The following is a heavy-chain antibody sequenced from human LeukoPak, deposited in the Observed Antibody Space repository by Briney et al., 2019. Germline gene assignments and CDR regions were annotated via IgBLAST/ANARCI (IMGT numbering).Heavy chain of an antibody. CDR3: ARAGIRYCSSTSCYLGD. Sequence: ASVKVSCKASGGTFSSYAISWVRQAPGQGLEWMGRIIPILGIANYAQKFQGRVTITADKSTSTAYMELSSLRSEDTAVYYCARAGIRYCSSTSCYLGDWGQGTLVTVSS. D-gene: IGHD2-2*01. CDR2: IIPILGIA. J-gene: IGHJ4*02. V-gene: IGHV1-69*04. CDR1: GGTFSSYA.